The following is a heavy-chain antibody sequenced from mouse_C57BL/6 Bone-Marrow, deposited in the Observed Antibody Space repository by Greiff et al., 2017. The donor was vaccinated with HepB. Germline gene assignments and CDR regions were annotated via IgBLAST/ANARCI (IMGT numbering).Heavy chain of an antibody. V-gene: IGHV1-55*01. Sequence: QVQLQQPGAELVKPGASVKMSCKASGYTFTSYWITWVKQRPGQGLEWIGDIYPGSGSTNYNEKFKSKATLTVDTSSSTAYMQRSRLTSEDSAVYYCARTYGSRTGFAYWGQGTLVTVSA. CDR1: GYTFTSYW. J-gene: IGHJ3*01. CDR2: IYPGSGST. CDR3: ARTYGSRTGFAY. D-gene: IGHD1-1*01.